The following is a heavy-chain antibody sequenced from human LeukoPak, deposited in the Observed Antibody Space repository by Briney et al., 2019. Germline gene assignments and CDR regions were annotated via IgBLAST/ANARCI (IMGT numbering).Heavy chain of an antibody. V-gene: IGHV1-2*02. Sequence: GASVKVSCKASGYTFTGYYMHWVRQAPGQGLEWMGWINPNSGGTNYAQKFQGRVTMTRDTSISTAYMELSRLRSDDTAVYYCARDRRYCSSPSCESNWFDPWGQGTLVTVSS. CDR1: GYTFTGYY. CDR3: ARDRRYCSSPSCESNWFDP. J-gene: IGHJ5*02. D-gene: IGHD2-2*01. CDR2: INPNSGGT.